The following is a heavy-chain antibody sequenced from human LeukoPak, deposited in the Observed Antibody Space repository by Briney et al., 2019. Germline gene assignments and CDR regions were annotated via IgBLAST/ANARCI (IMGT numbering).Heavy chain of an antibody. CDR3: ARDAGWSPFY. J-gene: IGHJ4*02. CDR1: GFTFSSYS. Sequence: GGSLRLSCAASGFTFSSYSLHWVRQAPGKGLEWVAHVATDGSYKWYADSVKGRFTISRDNSKNTLFLQMNSLRAEDTGVYYCARDAGWSPFYWSQGTLVTVSS. D-gene: IGHD6-19*01. V-gene: IGHV3-30-3*01. CDR2: VATDGSYK.